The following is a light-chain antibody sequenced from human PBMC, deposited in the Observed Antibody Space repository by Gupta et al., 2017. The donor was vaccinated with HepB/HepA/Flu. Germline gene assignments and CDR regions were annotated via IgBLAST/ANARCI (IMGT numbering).Light chain of an antibody. CDR2: DAS. CDR1: QSVSRY. J-gene: IGKJ5*01. CDR3: QQRSHWPLT. Sequence: EIELTQSPATLSLSPGERATLSCRASQSVSRYLAWYQQKPGQAPRLLIYDASNRATGIPARFSGSGSGTDFTLTISSLEPEDFAVYYCQQRSHWPLTFGQGTRLEIK. V-gene: IGKV3-11*01.